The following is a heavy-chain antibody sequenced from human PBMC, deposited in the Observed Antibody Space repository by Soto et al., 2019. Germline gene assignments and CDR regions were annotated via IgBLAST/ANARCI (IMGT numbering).Heavy chain of an antibody. CDR3: ARVLMGRAAGFIDY. Sequence: SETLSLTCTVSGGSISSYYWSWIRQPPGKGLEWIGYIYYSGSTNYNPSLKSRVTISVDTSKNQFSLKLSSVTAADTAVYYCARVLMGRAAGFIDYGGQGTLVTVSS. J-gene: IGHJ4*02. D-gene: IGHD6-13*01. CDR1: GGSISSYY. CDR2: IYYSGST. V-gene: IGHV4-59*01.